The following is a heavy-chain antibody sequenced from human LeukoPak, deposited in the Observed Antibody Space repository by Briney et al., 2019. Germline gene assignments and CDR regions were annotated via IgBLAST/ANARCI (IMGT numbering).Heavy chain of an antibody. CDR1: GGSLSGSY. CDR3: ARGPLRLGESTGVTTGPLESPWFDP. J-gene: IGHJ5*02. CDR2: INHSGST. V-gene: IGHV4-34*01. D-gene: IGHD3-16*01. Sequence: SETLSLTCAVYGGSLSGSYWSWIRQSPGKGLEWIGEINHSGSTNYNPSLKSRVTISVDTSKNQFSLKLSSVTAADTAVYYCARGPLRLGESTGVTTGPLESPWFDPWGQGTLVTVSS.